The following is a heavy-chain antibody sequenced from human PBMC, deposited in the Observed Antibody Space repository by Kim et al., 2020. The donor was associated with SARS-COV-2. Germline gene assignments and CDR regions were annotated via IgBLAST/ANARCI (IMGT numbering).Heavy chain of an antibody. CDR2: K. Sequence: KYYEDPVKGRFTITRDSDKNELCLQMNSMRAEDTAVYYCARGKVDIRYWSQRTLVTVSS. V-gene: IGHV3-7*01. D-gene: IGHD5-12*01. CDR3: ARGKVDIRY. J-gene: IGHJ4*02.